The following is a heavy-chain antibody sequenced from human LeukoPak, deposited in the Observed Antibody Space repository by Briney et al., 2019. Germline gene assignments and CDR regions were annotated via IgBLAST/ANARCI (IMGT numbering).Heavy chain of an antibody. Sequence: ASVKVSCKASGYTFTSYGISWVRQAPGQGLEWMGCISAYNGNTNYAQKFQGRVTITADKSTSTAYMELSSLRSEDTAVYYCARGIAVAGTPSHYWGQGTLVTVSS. D-gene: IGHD6-19*01. CDR3: ARGIAVAGTPSHY. CDR1: GYTFTSYG. CDR2: ISAYNGNT. J-gene: IGHJ4*02. V-gene: IGHV1-18*01.